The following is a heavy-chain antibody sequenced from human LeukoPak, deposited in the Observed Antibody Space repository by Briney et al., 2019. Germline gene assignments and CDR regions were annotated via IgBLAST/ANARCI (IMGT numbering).Heavy chain of an antibody. Sequence: PGGSLRLSCAASGFTFSSYWMSWVRQAPGKGLEWVANIKQDGSEKYYVDSVKGRFTISRDNAKNSLYLQMNSLRAEDTAVYYCARERSTMVRGVVKNYYYYYYMDVWGKGTTVTVSS. CDR3: ARERSTMVRGVVKNYYYYYYMDV. J-gene: IGHJ6*03. D-gene: IGHD3-10*01. CDR1: GFTFSSYW. CDR2: IKQDGSEK. V-gene: IGHV3-7*01.